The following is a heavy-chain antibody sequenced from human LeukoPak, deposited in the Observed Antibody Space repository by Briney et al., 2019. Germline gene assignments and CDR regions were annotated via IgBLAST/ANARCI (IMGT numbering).Heavy chain of an antibody. CDR1: GGSINNYY. D-gene: IGHD4-17*01. J-gene: IGHJ4*02. V-gene: IGHV4-59*01. Sequence: PSETLSLTCTVSGGSINNYYWSWIRQPPGKGLEWIGYIHYRGSTNYNPSLKSRVTFSVDTSKNQFSLKLNSVTAADTAVYYCARGGDYGDLRYFDYWGQGTLVTVSS. CDR3: ARGGDYGDLRYFDY. CDR2: IHYRGST.